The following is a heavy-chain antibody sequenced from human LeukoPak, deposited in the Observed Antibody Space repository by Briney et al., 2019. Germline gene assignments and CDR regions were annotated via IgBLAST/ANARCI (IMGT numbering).Heavy chain of an antibody. CDR1: GFSFSNYG. CDR3: AENGDFDY. CDR2: ISSSSSYI. V-gene: IGHV3-21*01. J-gene: IGHJ4*02. D-gene: IGHD4-17*01. Sequence: PGGSLRLSCAASGFSFSNYGMNWVRQAPGKGLEWVSSISSSSSYIYYADSVKGRFTISRDNAKNSLYLQMNSLRAEDTAVYYCAENGDFDYWGQGTLVTVSS.